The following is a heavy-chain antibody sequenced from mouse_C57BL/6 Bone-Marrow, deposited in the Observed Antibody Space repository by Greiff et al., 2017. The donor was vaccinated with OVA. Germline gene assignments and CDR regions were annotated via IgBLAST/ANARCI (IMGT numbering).Heavy chain of an antibody. J-gene: IGHJ2*01. D-gene: IGHD1-1*01. Sequence: EVQLVESGGGLVQPGGSLKLSCAASGFTFSDYYMYWVRQTPEKRLEWVAYISNGGGSTYFPDTVKGRFTISRDNAKNTLYLQMSRLKSEDTAMYYCARSRYYLFDYWGQGTTLTVSS. V-gene: IGHV5-12*01. CDR3: ARSRYYLFDY. CDR2: ISNGGGST. CDR1: GFTFSDYY.